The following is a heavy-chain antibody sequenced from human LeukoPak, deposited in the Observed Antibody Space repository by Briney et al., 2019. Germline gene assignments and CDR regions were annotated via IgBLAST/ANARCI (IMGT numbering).Heavy chain of an antibody. CDR3: AKDGDSGSYLGYFDY. CDR2: ISGSGGGT. CDR1: GFTFSGYA. Sequence: GGSLRLSCAASGFTFSGYAMSWVRQAPGEGLEWVSDISGSGGGTYYAESVKGGVTISRDNSKSTLYLEMNSLRAEDTAVYYCAKDGDSGSYLGYFDYWGQGTLVTVSS. D-gene: IGHD1-26*01. V-gene: IGHV3-23*01. J-gene: IGHJ4*02.